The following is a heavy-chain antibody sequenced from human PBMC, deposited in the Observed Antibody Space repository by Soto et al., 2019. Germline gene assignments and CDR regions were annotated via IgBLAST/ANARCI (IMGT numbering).Heavy chain of an antibody. V-gene: IGHV4-39*01. D-gene: IGHD2-15*01. CDR1: GGSISRSSYS. CDR3: ATRQGGSYNWFDP. CDR2: IYYSGST. Sequence: SETLSLTCTVSGGSISRSSYSWGWVRQPPGKGLEWIGTIYYSGSTYYNPSLKSRVTISVDTSKNQFSLKLSSVTAADTAVYYCATRQGGSYNWFDPWGQGTLVTVSS. J-gene: IGHJ5*02.